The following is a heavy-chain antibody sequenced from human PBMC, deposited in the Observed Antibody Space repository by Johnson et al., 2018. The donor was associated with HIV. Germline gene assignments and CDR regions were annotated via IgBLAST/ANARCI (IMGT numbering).Heavy chain of an antibody. J-gene: IGHJ3*02. Sequence: QEQLVESGGGVVQPGRSLRLSCAASGFTFSNYAMHWVRQAPGKGLEWVAVIWYDGSNKYYADSVKGRFTISRDNSKNTLYLQMNSLRAEDTAVYYCARDEWELDAFDIWGQGTMVTVSS. CDR1: GFTFSNYA. CDR2: IWYDGSNK. V-gene: IGHV3-33*08. D-gene: IGHD1-26*01. CDR3: ARDEWELDAFDI.